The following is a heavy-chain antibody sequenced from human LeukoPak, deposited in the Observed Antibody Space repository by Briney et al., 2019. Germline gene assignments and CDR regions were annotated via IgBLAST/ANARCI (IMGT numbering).Heavy chain of an antibody. V-gene: IGHV4-61*01. Sequence: ASETLSLTCTVSGGSVSSGSYYWSWIRQPPGKGLEWVGYIYYSGSTNYNPSLKSRVTISVDTSKNQFSLKLSSVTAADTAVYYCARELDYYNYFDYWGQGTLVTVSS. CDR3: ARELDYYNYFDY. CDR2: IYYSGST. J-gene: IGHJ4*02. CDR1: GGSVSSGSYY. D-gene: IGHD1-26*01.